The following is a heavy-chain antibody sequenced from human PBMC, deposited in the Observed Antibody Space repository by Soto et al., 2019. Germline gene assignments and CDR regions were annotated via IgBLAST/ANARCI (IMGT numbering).Heavy chain of an antibody. V-gene: IGHV1-69*01. CDR2: IIPIFGTA. Sequence: QVQLVQSGAEVKKPGSPVKVSCKASGGTFSSYAISWVRQAPGQGLEWMGGIIPIFGTANYAQKFQGRVTITADESTSTAYMELSSLRSEDTAVYYCYADARGYSYGLGNIDYWGQGTLVTVSS. D-gene: IGHD5-18*01. J-gene: IGHJ4*02. CDR1: GGTFSSYA. CDR3: YADARGYSYGLGNIDY.